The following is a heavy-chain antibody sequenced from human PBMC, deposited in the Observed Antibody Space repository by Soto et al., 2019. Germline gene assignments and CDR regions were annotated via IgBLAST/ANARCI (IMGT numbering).Heavy chain of an antibody. D-gene: IGHD6-6*01. CDR3: ARVYSSSSGRAIDY. CDR1: RFTFSTYW. V-gene: IGHV3-7*01. CDR2: IKQDGSEK. Sequence: EVQLVESGGGLVQPGGSLRLSCAASRFTFSTYWMSWVRQAPGKGLEWVANIKQDGSEKYYVDSVKGRFTISRDNAKNSLYLQMNSLRAEDTAVYYCARVYSSSSGRAIDYWGQGTLVTVSS. J-gene: IGHJ4*02.